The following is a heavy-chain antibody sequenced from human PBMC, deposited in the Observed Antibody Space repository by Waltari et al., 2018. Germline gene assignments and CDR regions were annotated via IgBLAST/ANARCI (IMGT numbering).Heavy chain of an antibody. J-gene: IGHJ6*03. CDR2: IYYSGST. CDR1: GGSISSYY. V-gene: IGHV4-59*01. CDR3: ARGVVRYYMDV. Sequence: QVQLQESGPGLVKPSETLSLTCSVSGGSISSYYWSWIRQPPGKGLEWIGYIYYSGSTNYNPSLKSRVTISVDTSKNQFSLKLSSVTAADTAVYYCARGVVRYYMDVWGKGTTVTVSS. D-gene: IGHD2-21*01.